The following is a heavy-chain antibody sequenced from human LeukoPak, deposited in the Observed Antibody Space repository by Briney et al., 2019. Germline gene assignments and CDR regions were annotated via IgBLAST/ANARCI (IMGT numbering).Heavy chain of an antibody. D-gene: IGHD6-19*01. V-gene: IGHV3-23*01. Sequence: GSLRLSCAASGFTFSSYAMSWVRQAPGKGLEWVSAISGSGGSTYYADSVKGRFTISRGNSKNTLYLQMNSLRAEDTAVYYCAKDRRIAVAGTVIDYWGQGTLVTVSS. CDR2: ISGSGGST. CDR3: AKDRRIAVAGTVIDY. J-gene: IGHJ4*02. CDR1: GFTFSSYA.